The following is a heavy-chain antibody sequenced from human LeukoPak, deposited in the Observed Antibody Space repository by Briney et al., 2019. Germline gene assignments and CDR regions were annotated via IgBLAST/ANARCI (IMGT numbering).Heavy chain of an antibody. CDR3: ASRSGYYYFDY. Sequence: HPGGSLRLSCAASGFTFSSYWMSWVRQAPGKGLEWVANIKRDGSEKYYVDSVKGRFTISRDNAKNSLYLQMNSLRAEDTAVYYCASRSGYYYFDYWGQGTLVTVSS. CDR2: IKRDGSEK. V-gene: IGHV3-7*01. J-gene: IGHJ4*02. CDR1: GFTFSSYW. D-gene: IGHD3-22*01.